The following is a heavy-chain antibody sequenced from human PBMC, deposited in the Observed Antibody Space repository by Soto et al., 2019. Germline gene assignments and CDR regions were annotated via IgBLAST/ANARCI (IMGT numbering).Heavy chain of an antibody. V-gene: IGHV3-21*06. Sequence: GGSLRLSCAASGFTFTGYSMNWVRQAPGKGLEWVSSISRTTNYIYYGDSMKGRFTISRDNAKNSLYLAMNSLRAEDTAVYYWARESEDLTSNFDYWGQGTLVTVSS. CDR1: GFTFTGYS. CDR2: ISRTTNYI. CDR3: ARESEDLTSNFDY. J-gene: IGHJ4*02.